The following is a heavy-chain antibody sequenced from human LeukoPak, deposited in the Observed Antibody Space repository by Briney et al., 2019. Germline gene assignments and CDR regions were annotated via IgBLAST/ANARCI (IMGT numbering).Heavy chain of an antibody. V-gene: IGHV1-46*01. Sequence: ASVKVSCKASGYTFTSYYTHWVRQAPGQGLECMGIINPSGGSTSYAQKFQGRVTMTRDTSTSTVYVELSSLRSEDTAVYYCARDSLIIVVPAAMSGWFDPWGQGTLVTVSS. CDR3: ARDSLIIVVPAAMSGWFDP. CDR2: INPSGGST. J-gene: IGHJ5*02. D-gene: IGHD2-2*01. CDR1: GYTFTSYY.